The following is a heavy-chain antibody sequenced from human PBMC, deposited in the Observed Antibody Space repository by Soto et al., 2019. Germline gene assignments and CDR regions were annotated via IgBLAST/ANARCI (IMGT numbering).Heavy chain of an antibody. CDR2: IIPIFDTA. CDR3: ARDKRSGLLDV. Sequence: GASVKVSCKTSGCTFSSYAISWVRQAPGQGLEWMGGIIPIFDTANYAQKFQGRVTITADESTSTAYMELSSLRSEDTAVYYCARDKRSGLLDVWGQGTTVTVSS. D-gene: IGHD3-3*01. J-gene: IGHJ6*02. V-gene: IGHV1-69*13. CDR1: GCTFSSYA.